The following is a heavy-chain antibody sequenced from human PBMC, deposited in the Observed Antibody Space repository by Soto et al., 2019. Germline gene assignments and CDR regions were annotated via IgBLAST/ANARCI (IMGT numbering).Heavy chain of an antibody. Sequence: QVQLQQWGAGLLKPSETLSLTCAVYGGSFSGYYWSWIRQPPGKGLEWIGEINHSGSTNYNPSLKSRVTISVDTSTNQFSLKLSSVTAADTAVYYCARGIDVIAVAGTGYFDYWGQGTLVTVSS. D-gene: IGHD6-19*01. CDR2: INHSGST. J-gene: IGHJ4*02. CDR1: GGSFSGYY. V-gene: IGHV4-34*01. CDR3: ARGIDVIAVAGTGYFDY.